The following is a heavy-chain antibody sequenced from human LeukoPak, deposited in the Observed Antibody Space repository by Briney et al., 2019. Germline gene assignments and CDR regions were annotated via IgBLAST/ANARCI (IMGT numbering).Heavy chain of an antibody. J-gene: IGHJ4*02. CDR2: ISYDGSNK. Sequence: GGSLRLSCAAFGFTFSSYAMHWVRQAPGKGLEWVAVISYDGSNKYYADSVKGRFTISRDNSKNTLYLQMNSLRAEDTAVYYCARSIVVVPAANFDYWGQGTLVTVSS. V-gene: IGHV3-30-3*01. D-gene: IGHD2-2*01. CDR3: ARSIVVVPAANFDY. CDR1: GFTFSSYA.